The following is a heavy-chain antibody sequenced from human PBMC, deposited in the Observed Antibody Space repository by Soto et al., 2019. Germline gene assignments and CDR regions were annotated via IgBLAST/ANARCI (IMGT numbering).Heavy chain of an antibody. Sequence: AAVKVTCKASGYSLPESYLHWVRQAPGQGLEWMGWINPTTGGTTYAQKFEGRVTMTRDRSVDTAYMELSRLSSDDTALYVCARASGVQRTVYSPLGFWGQGSLVTVSS. D-gene: IGHD2-21*01. V-gene: IGHV1-2*02. CDR1: GYSLPESY. CDR2: INPTTGGT. CDR3: ARASGVQRTVYSPLGF. J-gene: IGHJ4*02.